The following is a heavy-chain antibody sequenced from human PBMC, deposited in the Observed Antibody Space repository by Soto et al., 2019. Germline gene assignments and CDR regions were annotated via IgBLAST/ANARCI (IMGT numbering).Heavy chain of an antibody. CDR2: IIPILGIA. V-gene: IGHV1-69*04. Sequence: SVKVSCKASGGTFSSYTISWVRQAPGQGLEWMGRIIPILGIANYAQKFQGRVTITADKSTSTAYMELTSLRSEDTAVYYCARDLTGIAAAGTSSGWYDLESWGQGTLVTVSS. J-gene: IGHJ4*02. CDR3: ARDLTGIAAAGTSSGWYDLES. CDR1: GGTFSSYT. D-gene: IGHD6-13*01.